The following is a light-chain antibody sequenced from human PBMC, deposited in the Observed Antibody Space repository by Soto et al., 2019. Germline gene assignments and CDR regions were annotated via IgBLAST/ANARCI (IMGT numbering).Light chain of an antibody. J-gene: IGLJ1*01. Sequence: QSVLTQPASVSGSPGQSITISCTGTSSDIGGYNYVSWYQQLPGKVPKLIIYDVSNRPSGVSDRFSGSKSGNAASLTISGLQAEDEVDYYCSSYTITSTLYVFGTGTKLTVL. V-gene: IGLV2-14*03. CDR1: SSDIGGYNY. CDR2: DVS. CDR3: SSYTITSTLYV.